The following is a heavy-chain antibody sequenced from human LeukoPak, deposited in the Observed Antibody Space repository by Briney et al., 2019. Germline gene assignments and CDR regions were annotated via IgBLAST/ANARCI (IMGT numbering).Heavy chain of an antibody. V-gene: IGHV3-74*01. D-gene: IGHD4-17*01. Sequence: GGSLRLSCAASGFTFSSYWMHWVRQAPGKGLVWVSRINPDGTNTDYADSVKGRFTISRDSAKNTLYLQMNSLRAEDAAVYFCVNHDYGDYYVGGGQGTLVTVSS. CDR3: VNHDYGDYYVG. CDR1: GFTFSSYW. J-gene: IGHJ4*02. CDR2: INPDGTNT.